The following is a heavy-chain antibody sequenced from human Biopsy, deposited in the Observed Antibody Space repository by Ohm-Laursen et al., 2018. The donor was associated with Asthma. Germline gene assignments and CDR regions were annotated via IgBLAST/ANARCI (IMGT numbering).Heavy chain of an antibody. CDR2: IYSGGTS. D-gene: IGHD6-13*01. CDR3: ARGDSSSWSHYYFDY. Sequence: SLRLSCTASGFAVSRDHMFWVRQAPGKGLEWVSVIYSGGTSHTADSARGRFTISRDYSKNTLYLQMHSLRAEDTAVYYCARGDSSSWSHYYFDYWGQGTLVTVSS. J-gene: IGHJ4*02. V-gene: IGHV3-53*01. CDR1: GFAVSRDH.